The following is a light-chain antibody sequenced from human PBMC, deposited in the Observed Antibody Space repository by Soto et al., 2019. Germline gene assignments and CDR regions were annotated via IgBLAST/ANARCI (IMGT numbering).Light chain of an antibody. CDR1: SSDVGGYKY. V-gene: IGLV2-14*01. CDR3: SSDTSSTTVL. CDR2: DVS. J-gene: IGLJ2*01. Sequence: QSVLTQPASVSGSPGQSITISCTGTSSDVGGYKYVSWYQQHPGKAPKLMIFDVSNRPSGVSDRFSGSKSGNTASLTISGLRPEDEGDYYCSSDTSSTTVLFGGGTKVTVL.